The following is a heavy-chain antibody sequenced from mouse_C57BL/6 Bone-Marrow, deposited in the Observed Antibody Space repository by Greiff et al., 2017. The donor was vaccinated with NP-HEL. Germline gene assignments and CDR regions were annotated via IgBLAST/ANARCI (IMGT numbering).Heavy chain of an antibody. CDR3: ARHGSSYVGFAY. CDR1: GFTFSDYY. Sequence: EVHLVESGGGLVQPGGSLKLSCAASGFTFSDYYMYWVRQTPEKRLEWVAYISNGGGSTYYPDTVKGRFTISRDNAKNTLYLQMSRLTSEDTAMYYCARHGSSYVGFAYWGQGTLVTVSA. CDR2: ISNGGGST. D-gene: IGHD1-1*01. V-gene: IGHV5-12*01. J-gene: IGHJ3*01.